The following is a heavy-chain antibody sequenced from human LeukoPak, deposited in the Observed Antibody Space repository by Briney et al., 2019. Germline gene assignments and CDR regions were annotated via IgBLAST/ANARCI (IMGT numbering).Heavy chain of an antibody. CDR3: ARDQPVQIGLFDY. Sequence: GGSLRLSCAASGFIFSDYAMVWVRQAPGKGLEWVSVISASGDTTYYADSVKGRFTISRDNSKNTLYLQINSLRAEDTAVYYCARDQPVQIGLFDYWGQGTLVTVSS. CDR1: GFIFSDYA. J-gene: IGHJ4*02. V-gene: IGHV3-23*01. D-gene: IGHD1-1*01. CDR2: ISASGDTT.